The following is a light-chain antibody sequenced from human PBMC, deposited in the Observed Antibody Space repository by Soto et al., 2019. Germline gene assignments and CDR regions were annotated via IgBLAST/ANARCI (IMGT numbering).Light chain of an antibody. CDR2: DAS. V-gene: IGKV1-39*01. Sequence: GDRVTITCRVSQSITNYLNWYQQVPGKAPKLLIYDASILQTGVPSRFSGSGSGTDFTLTINSLQPEDFATYYCQQAKSFPVTFGQGTRLEIK. J-gene: IGKJ5*01. CDR1: QSITNY. CDR3: QQAKSFPVT.